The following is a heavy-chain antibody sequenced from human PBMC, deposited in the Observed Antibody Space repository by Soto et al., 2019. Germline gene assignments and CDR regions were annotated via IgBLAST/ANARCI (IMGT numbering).Heavy chain of an antibody. Sequence: GGSLRLSCAASEFIFSSYGMHWVRQAPGKGLEWVALIWYDGSNKEYGDSVKGRFTISRDNSKNTLYLQINSLTAEDTAVYYCAGDQYSNSIYYYGMDVWGQGTTVTVSS. CDR1: EFIFSSYG. D-gene: IGHD4-4*01. J-gene: IGHJ6*02. CDR2: IWYDGSNK. CDR3: AGDQYSNSIYYYGMDV. V-gene: IGHV3-33*01.